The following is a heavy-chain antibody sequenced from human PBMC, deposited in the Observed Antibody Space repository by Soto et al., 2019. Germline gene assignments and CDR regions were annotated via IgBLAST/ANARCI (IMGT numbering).Heavy chain of an antibody. CDR2: INQSGST. J-gene: IGHJ4*02. CDR3: ARTYSSSWSPFEY. V-gene: IGHV4-34*01. Sequence: QVQLLQWGAGLLKPSESLSLTCAVYGGSFSGYYWSWIRQPPGKGLEWIGEINQSGSTNYNPSLKSRVTISVDTSKNQFSLKLSSVTAADTAVYYCARTYSSSWSPFEYWGQGALVTVSS. D-gene: IGHD6-13*01. CDR1: GGSFSGYY.